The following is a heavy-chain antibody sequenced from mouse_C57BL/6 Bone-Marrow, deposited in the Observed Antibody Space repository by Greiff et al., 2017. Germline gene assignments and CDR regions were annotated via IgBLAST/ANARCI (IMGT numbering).Heavy chain of an antibody. CDR3: ARRRDGSSPFAY. CDR2: IDPSDSYT. CDR1: GYTFTSYW. D-gene: IGHD1-1*01. J-gene: IGHJ3*01. Sequence: VQLKQPGAELVRPGTSVKLSCKASGYTFTSYWMHWVKQRPGQGLEWIGVIDPSDSYTNYNQKFKGKATLTVDTSSSTAYMQLSSLTSEDSAVYYCARRRDGSSPFAYWGQGTLVTVSA. V-gene: IGHV1-59*01.